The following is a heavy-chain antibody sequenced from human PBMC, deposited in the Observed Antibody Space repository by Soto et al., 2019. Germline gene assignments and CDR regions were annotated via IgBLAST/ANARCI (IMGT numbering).Heavy chain of an antibody. D-gene: IGHD3-16*01. CDR1: GFTYSTYT. J-gene: IGHJ4*02. Sequence: QVQLVESGGGVVQPGRSLRLSCAASGFTYSTYTMHWVRQAPGKGLEWVAVISYDGNNKFYADSVKGRFTISRDSTKQTLYLQMNSQRPDDTAMYYCARDWVXXTXXXXXXXTYCDYWGQGALVTVSS. V-gene: IGHV3-30-3*01. CDR2: ISYDGNNK. CDR3: ARDWVXXTXXXXXXXTYCDY.